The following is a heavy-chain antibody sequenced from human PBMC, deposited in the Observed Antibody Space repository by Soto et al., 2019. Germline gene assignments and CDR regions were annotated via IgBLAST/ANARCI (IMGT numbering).Heavy chain of an antibody. V-gene: IGHV4-31*03. CDR1: GGSISSGGYY. Sequence: PSETLSLTCTVSGGSISSGGYYWSWIRQHPGKGLEWIGYIYYSGSTYYNPSLKSRVTISVDTSKNQFSLKLSSVTAADTAVYYCARGLGSYYYDSSGQMDAFDIWGQGTMVTVSS. CDR2: IYYSGST. D-gene: IGHD3-22*01. CDR3: ARGLGSYYYDSSGQMDAFDI. J-gene: IGHJ3*02.